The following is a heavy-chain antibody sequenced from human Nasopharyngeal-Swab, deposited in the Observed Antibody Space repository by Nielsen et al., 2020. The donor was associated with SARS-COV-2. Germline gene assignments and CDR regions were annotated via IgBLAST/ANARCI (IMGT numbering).Heavy chain of an antibody. CDR1: GGSISSYY. V-gene: IGHV4-4*07. Sequence: SETLSLTCTVSGGSISSYYWSWIRQPAGKGLEWIGRIYTSGSTNYNPSLKSRVTMSVDTSKNQFSLKLSSVTAADTAVYYCARGSRFTIFGGVPDYYYCGRLGPRDHGHRLL. CDR2: IYTSGST. D-gene: IGHD3-3*01. CDR3: ARGSRFTIFGGVPDYYYCGR. J-gene: IGHJ6*02.